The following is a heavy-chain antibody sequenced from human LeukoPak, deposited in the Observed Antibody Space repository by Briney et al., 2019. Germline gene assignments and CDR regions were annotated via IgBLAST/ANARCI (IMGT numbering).Heavy chain of an antibody. J-gene: IGHJ1*01. CDR3: ATFLAVIAARDSLYFQH. CDR2: MSGSDRST. CDR1: GFNFSGYA. Sequence: PGGSLRLSCAASGFNFSGYAMSWVRQAPGKGLEWVSVMSGSDRSTYYADSVKGRLTISRDNSKSTLYLQMNSLRAEDTAVYYCATFLAVIAARDSLYFQHWGQGTLVSVSS. D-gene: IGHD6-6*01. V-gene: IGHV3-23*01.